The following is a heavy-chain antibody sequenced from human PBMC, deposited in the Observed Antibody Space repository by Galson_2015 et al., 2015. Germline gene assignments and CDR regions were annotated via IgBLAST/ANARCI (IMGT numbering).Heavy chain of an antibody. J-gene: IGHJ3*02. CDR3: ARSRADDFWGGYYPPFSPAFDI. CDR2: IIPILGIA. CDR1: GGTFSSYA. Sequence: SVKVSCKASGGTFSSYAISWVRQAPGQGLEWMGRIIPILGIANYAQKFQGRVTITADKSTSTAYMELSSLRSEDTAVYYCARSRADDFWGGYYPPFSPAFDIWGQGTMVTVSS. V-gene: IGHV1-69*04. D-gene: IGHD3-3*01.